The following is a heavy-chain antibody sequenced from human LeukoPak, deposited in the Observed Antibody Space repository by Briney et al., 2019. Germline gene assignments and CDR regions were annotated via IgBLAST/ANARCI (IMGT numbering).Heavy chain of an antibody. CDR2: IYYSGST. CDR3: ARDRGYYGP. J-gene: IGHJ5*02. CDR1: GGSISSSSYY. Sequence: SETLSLTCTVSGGSISSSSYYWGWIRQPPGKGLEWIGSIYYSGSTYYNPSLKSRVTISVDTSKNQFSLKLSSVTAADTAVYYCARDRGYYGPWGQGTLVTVSS. D-gene: IGHD3-10*01. V-gene: IGHV4-39*07.